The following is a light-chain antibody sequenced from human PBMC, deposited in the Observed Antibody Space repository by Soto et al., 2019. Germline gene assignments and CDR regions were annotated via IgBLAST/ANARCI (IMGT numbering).Light chain of an antibody. Sequence: EIVLTQSPGTLSLSPGERATLSCRASQSVSSSYLAWYQQKPGQAPRLLIYGASSRATGIPDRFSGSGSGTDFTLTISRLEPEDCEVYYCQQYGSSRTVGQGTKVEIK. J-gene: IGKJ1*01. CDR2: GAS. V-gene: IGKV3-20*01. CDR3: QQYGSSRT. CDR1: QSVSSSY.